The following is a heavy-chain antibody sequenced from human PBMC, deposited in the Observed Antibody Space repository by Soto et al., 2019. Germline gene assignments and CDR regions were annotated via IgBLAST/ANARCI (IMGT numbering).Heavy chain of an antibody. J-gene: IGHJ6*02. V-gene: IGHV6-1*01. CDR2: TYYRSKWYN. CDR3: ARAAARYYYYYGMDV. Sequence: PXQTLSLTSAISGDSVSSNSAACNLIRHSPSRGLEWLGRTYYRSKWYNDYAVSVKSRITINPDTSKNQCSLQLNSVTPEDTAVYYCARAAARYYYYYGMDVWGQGTTVTVSS. D-gene: IGHD6-6*01. CDR1: GDSVSSNSAA.